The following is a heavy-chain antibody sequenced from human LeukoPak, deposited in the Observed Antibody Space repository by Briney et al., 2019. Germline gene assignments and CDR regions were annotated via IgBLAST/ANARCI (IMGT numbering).Heavy chain of an antibody. Sequence: ASVKVSCKASGYTFTSYGISWVRQAPGQGLEWMGWISAYNGNTNYAQKLQGRVTMTTDTSTSTAYMELRSLRSDDTAVYYCARDIPGYSSSWYPKYYFDYWGLGTLVTVSS. CDR3: ARDIPGYSSSWYPKYYFDY. V-gene: IGHV1-18*01. CDR1: GYTFTSYG. J-gene: IGHJ4*02. D-gene: IGHD6-13*01. CDR2: ISAYNGNT.